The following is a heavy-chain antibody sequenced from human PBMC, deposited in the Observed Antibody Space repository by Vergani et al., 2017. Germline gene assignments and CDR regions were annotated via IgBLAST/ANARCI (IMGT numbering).Heavy chain of an antibody. D-gene: IGHD6-6*01. CDR2: ISYDGSNK. V-gene: IGHV3-30-3*01. CDR3: ASLAARRLFDP. J-gene: IGHJ5*02. CDR1: GFTFSSYA. Sequence: QVQLVESGGGVVQPGRSLRLSCAASGFTFSSYAMHWVRQAPGKGLEWVAVISYDGSNKYYADSVKGRFTISRDNSKNTLYLQMNSLRAEDTAVYYCASLAARRLFDPWGQGTLVTVSS.